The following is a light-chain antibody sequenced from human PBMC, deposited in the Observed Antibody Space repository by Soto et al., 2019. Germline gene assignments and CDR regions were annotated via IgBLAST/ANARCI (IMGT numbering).Light chain of an antibody. Sequence: QSALTQPASVSGSPGQSITISCAGTSSDVGGYNYVSWYQQHPGKVPRLIISDVNKRPSGVSDRFSGSTSGNTASLTISGLQGEDEADYYCALFTRSVTVVSGGGTKVTVL. V-gene: IGLV2-14*03. J-gene: IGLJ2*01. CDR1: SSDVGGYNY. CDR2: DVN. CDR3: ALFTRSVTVV.